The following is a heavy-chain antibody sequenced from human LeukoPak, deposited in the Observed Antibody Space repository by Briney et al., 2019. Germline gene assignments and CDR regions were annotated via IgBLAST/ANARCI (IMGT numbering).Heavy chain of an antibody. CDR3: ARVGQQLDYYYYYMDV. V-gene: IGHV1-8*01. D-gene: IGHD6-13*01. CDR1: GYTFTSYD. J-gene: IGHJ6*03. Sequence: GASVKVSCKASGYTFTSYDINWVRQATGQGLEWMGWMNPNSGNTGYAQKFQGRVTMTRNTYISTAYMELSSLRSEDTAVYYCARVGQQLDYYYYYMDVWGKGTTVTVSS. CDR2: MNPNSGNT.